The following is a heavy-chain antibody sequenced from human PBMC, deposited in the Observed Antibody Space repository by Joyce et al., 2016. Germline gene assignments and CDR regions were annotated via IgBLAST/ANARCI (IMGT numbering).Heavy chain of an antibody. V-gene: IGHV3-23*01. CDR2: ISGGGGST. J-gene: IGHJ3*02. D-gene: IGHD3-10*01. CDR3: AKSGGAFDI. Sequence: EVQLLESGGGLVQPGGSLRVSCAASGFTFSSYTMRWVRQAPGKGLEWLSAISGGGGSTYFADSVKGRFTISRDNSKNTLFLQMSSLRAADTAVYYCAKSGGAFDIWGQGTVVTVSS. CDR1: GFTFSSYT.